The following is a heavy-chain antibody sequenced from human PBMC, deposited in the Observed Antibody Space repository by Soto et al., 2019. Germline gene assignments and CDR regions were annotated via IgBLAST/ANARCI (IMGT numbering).Heavy chain of an antibody. Sequence: EVQLVESGGRLVQPGGSLRLSCAASGFSFSNYWIHWVRQAPGKGLVWVSRIKTDGSSTDYAASVKGRFTISRDNAKNTLYLQMNRLTAEDTAVYYCAKREGNTYGLFHWGQGTLVTVSS. J-gene: IGHJ4*02. CDR1: GFSFSNYW. CDR3: AKREGNTYGLFH. D-gene: IGHD5-18*01. CDR2: IKTDGSST. V-gene: IGHV3-74*01.